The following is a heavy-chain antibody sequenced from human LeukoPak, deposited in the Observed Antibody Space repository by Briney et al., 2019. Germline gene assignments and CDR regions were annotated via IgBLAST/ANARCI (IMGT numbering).Heavy chain of an antibody. CDR2: IYYSGST. CDR1: GVSISSGGYY. V-gene: IGHV4-31*03. J-gene: IGHJ4*02. D-gene: IGHD5-24*01. CDR3: ATCRDGYSFYFDY. Sequence: PSETLSLTCTVSGVSISSGGYYWSWIRQHPGKGLEWIGYIYYSGSTYYNPSLKSRVTISVDTSKNQFYLKLSSVTAADTAVYYCATCRDGYSFYFDYWGQGTLVTVSS.